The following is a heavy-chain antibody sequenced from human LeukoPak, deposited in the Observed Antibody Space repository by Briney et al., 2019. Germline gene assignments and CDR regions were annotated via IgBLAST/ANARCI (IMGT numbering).Heavy chain of an antibody. Sequence: GGSLRLSCAASGFTFSIYAMSWVRQAPGKGLEWVSTISYSGGSTYYADSVKGRFTISRDNSKNTLYLQMNSLRAADTAVYYCARGPTMVRGVGHRLFDYWGQGTLVTVSS. CDR1: GFTFSIYA. J-gene: IGHJ4*02. CDR3: ARGPTMVRGVGHRLFDY. V-gene: IGHV3-23*01. D-gene: IGHD3-10*01. CDR2: ISYSGGST.